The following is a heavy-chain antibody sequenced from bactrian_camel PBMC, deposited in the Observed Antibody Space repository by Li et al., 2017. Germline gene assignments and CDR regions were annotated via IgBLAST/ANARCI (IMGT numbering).Heavy chain of an antibody. Sequence: HVQLVESGGGSVQDGGSLRLSCAASGFTISTYCMGWFRQAPGKDREGVAAISAGGFRRYADSVKGRFTISKDNAKNTLSLQLNSLKPEDTTMYYCAAERYSGSCFVTDLWRFRGQGTQVTVSS. CDR1: GFTISTYC. CDR2: ISAGGFR. V-gene: IGHV3S26*01. CDR3: AAERYSGSCFVTDLWRF. D-gene: IGHD3*01. J-gene: IGHJ4*01.